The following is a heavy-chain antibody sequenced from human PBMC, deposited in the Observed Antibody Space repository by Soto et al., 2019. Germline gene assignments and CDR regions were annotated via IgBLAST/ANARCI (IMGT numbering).Heavy chain of an antibody. Sequence: QVQLQESGPGLVKPSETLSLTCTVSGGSISSYYWSWIRQPPGKGLEWIGYIYYSGSTNYNPSLKSRVTISVDTSKNQFSLKLSSVTAADTAVYYCARVRVWYVSAFDYWGQGTLVTVSS. J-gene: IGHJ4*02. CDR3: ARVRVWYVSAFDY. V-gene: IGHV4-59*01. CDR1: GGSISSYY. D-gene: IGHD3-16*01. CDR2: IYYSGST.